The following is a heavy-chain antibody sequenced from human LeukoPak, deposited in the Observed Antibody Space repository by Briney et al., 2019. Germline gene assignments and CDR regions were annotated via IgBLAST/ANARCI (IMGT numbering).Heavy chain of an antibody. D-gene: IGHD2-15*01. Sequence: PGGSLRLSCAASGFTFSTYGMSWVRQAPGKGLEWVAFIRYDGSNKYYADSVKGRFTISRDNSKNTLYLQTNSLRAEDTAVYYCAKGYCSGGSCLDYWGQGTLVTVSS. CDR3: AKGYCSGGSCLDY. CDR1: GFTFSTYG. CDR2: IRYDGSNK. J-gene: IGHJ4*02. V-gene: IGHV3-30*02.